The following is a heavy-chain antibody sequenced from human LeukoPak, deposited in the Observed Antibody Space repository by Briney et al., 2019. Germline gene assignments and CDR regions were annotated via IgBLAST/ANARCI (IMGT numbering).Heavy chain of an antibody. V-gene: IGHV4-34*01. Sequence: PSETLSLTCAVYGGSFSGCYWSWIRQPPGKGLEWIGEINHSGSTNYNPSLKSRVTISVDTSKNQFSLKLSSVTAADTAVYYCARGTHSYGRPIDYWGQGTLVTVPS. CDR2: INHSGST. CDR1: GGSFSGCY. CDR3: ARGTHSYGRPIDY. D-gene: IGHD5-18*01. J-gene: IGHJ4*02.